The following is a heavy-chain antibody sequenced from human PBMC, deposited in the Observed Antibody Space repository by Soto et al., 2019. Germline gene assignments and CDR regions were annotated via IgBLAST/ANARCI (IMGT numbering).Heavy chain of an antibody. V-gene: IGHV3-7*03. CDR1: GFTFSSYW. CDR3: ARDLMQGAAAGTDY. D-gene: IGHD6-13*01. CDR2: IKQDGSEK. Sequence: GGSLRLSCAASGFTFSSYWMSWVRQAPGKGLEWVANIKQDGSEKYYVDSVKGRFTISRDNAKNSLYLQMNSLRAEDTAVYYCARDLMQGAAAGTDYWGQGTLVTVSS. J-gene: IGHJ4*02.